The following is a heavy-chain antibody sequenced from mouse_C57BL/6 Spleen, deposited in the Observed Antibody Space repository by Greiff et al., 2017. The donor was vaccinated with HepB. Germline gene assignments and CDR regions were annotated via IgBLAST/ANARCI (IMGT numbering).Heavy chain of an antibody. J-gene: IGHJ4*01. D-gene: IGHD1-1*01. CDR2: ISYSGST. CDR3: ARGPGSRVPFYAMDY. V-gene: IGHV3-8*01. CDR1: GYSITSDY. Sequence: EVHLVESGPGLAKPSQTLSLTCSVTGYSITSDYWNWIRKFPGNKLEYMGYISYSGSTYYNPSLKSRISITRDTSKNQYYLQLNSVTTEDTATYYGARGPGSRVPFYAMDYWGQGTSVTVSS.